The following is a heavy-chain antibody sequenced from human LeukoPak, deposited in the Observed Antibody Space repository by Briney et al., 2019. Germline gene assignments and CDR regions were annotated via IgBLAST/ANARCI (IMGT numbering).Heavy chain of an antibody. D-gene: IGHD3-3*01. J-gene: IGHJ6*03. CDR2: ISAYNGNT. CDR1: GYTFTSYG. V-gene: IGHV1-18*01. CDR3: ARNYDFWSGSNVPGYYYYMDV. Sequence: ASVKVSCKASGYTFTSYGISWVRQAPGQGLEWMGWISAYNGNTNYAQKLQGRVTMTTDTSTSTAYMELRSLRSDDTAVYYCARNYDFWSGSNVPGYYYYMDVWGKGTTVTVSS.